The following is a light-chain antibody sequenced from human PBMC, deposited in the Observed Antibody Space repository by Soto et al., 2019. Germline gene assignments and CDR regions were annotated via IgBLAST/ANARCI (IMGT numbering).Light chain of an antibody. CDR3: QQYNSYSWT. Sequence: DIQMTQSPSTLSASVGDRVTITCRASQSISSWLAWYQQKPGKAPKLLIYDASSLESGVPSRFSGSGSGTEFALTISSLQPDDFATYNCQQYNSYSWTLGQGTKV. CDR1: QSISSW. CDR2: DAS. V-gene: IGKV1-5*01. J-gene: IGKJ1*01.